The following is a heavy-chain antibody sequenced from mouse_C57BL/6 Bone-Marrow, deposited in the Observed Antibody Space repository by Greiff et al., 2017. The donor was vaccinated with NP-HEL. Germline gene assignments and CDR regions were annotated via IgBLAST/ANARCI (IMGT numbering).Heavy chain of an antibody. J-gene: IGHJ3*01. CDR1: GYTFTDHT. CDR3: ARRGDFDSWFAY. D-gene: IGHD2-4*01. V-gene: IGHV1-78*01. CDR2: IYPRDGST. Sequence: QVQLQQSDAELVKPGASVKISCKVSGYTFTDHTIHWMKQRPEQGLEWIGYIYPRDGSTKYNEKFKGKATLTADKSSSTAYMQLNSLTSEDSAVDFWARRGDFDSWFAYWGQGTLVTVSA.